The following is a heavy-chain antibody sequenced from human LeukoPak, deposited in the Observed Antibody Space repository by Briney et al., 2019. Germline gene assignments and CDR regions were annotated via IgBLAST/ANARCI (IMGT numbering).Heavy chain of an antibody. CDR3: ARNHYLSGDY. Sequence: GGSLRLSCAASGFTFSNYFMHWVRQAPGKGLVWVSHVDANGNTATYADSVKGRFTISRDNAKNTLYLQMNSLRAEDTAVYYCARNHYLSGDYWDQGTLVTVSS. J-gene: IGHJ4*02. CDR2: VDANGNTA. CDR1: GFTFSNYF. D-gene: IGHD3-10*01. V-gene: IGHV3-74*01.